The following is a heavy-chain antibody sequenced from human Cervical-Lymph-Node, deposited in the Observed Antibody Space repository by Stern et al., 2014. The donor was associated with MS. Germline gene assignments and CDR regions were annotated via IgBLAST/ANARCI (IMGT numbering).Heavy chain of an antibody. J-gene: IGHJ6*02. CDR3: ARDNDDNGMDV. CDR2: FIPFFGTT. D-gene: IGHD1-1*01. Sequence: VQLVQSGAEVKKPGSSVKVSCTASGDTFINFGISWVRQAPGQGLEWMGGFIPFFGTTEYVEKFQGRLTINADESATTVYMELSSLRSEDTAVYYCARDNDDNGMDVWGQGTTVTVSS. V-gene: IGHV1-69*12. CDR1: GDTFINFG.